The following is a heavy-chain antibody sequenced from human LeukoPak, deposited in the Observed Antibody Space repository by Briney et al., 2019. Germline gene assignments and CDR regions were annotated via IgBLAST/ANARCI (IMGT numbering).Heavy chain of an antibody. CDR3: SAGYSSSWYDPRSDAYYYMDV. V-gene: IGHV1-24*01. Sequence: GASVKVSCKASGYTFTSYGISWVRQAPGQGLEWMGGFDPEDGETIYAQKFQGRVTMTEDTSTDTAYMELSSLRSEDTAVYYCSAGYSSSWYDPRSDAYYYMDVWGKGTTVTVSS. D-gene: IGHD6-13*01. CDR2: FDPEDGET. J-gene: IGHJ6*03. CDR1: GYTFTSYG.